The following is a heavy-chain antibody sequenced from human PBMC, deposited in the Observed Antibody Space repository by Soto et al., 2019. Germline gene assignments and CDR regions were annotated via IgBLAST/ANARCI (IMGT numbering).Heavy chain of an antibody. D-gene: IGHD6-6*01. CDR3: ARGSYSSSSVPNWFDP. CDR2: ISSSSSYI. V-gene: IGHV3-21*01. CDR1: GFTFSSYS. J-gene: IGHJ5*02. Sequence: GGSLRLSCAASGFTFSSYSMNWVRQAPGKGLEWVSSISSSSSYIYYADSVKGRFTISRDNAKNSLYLQMNSLRAEDTAVYYCARGSYSSSSVPNWFDPWGQGTLVTVSS.